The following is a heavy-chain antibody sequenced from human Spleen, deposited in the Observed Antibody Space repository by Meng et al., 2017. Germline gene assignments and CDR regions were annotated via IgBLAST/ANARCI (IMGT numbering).Heavy chain of an antibody. CDR1: GGSMSSGNYY. V-gene: IGHV4-30-4*01. J-gene: IGHJ4*02. D-gene: IGHD2-21*01. CDR2: IHHSGSA. CDR3: ASFDHIPRRNYFDY. Sequence: QVQLQESGPGLVEPSQTLSLNCTCSGGSMSSGNYYWSWIRQPPGKGLEWIGYIHHSGSAYYNPSLKSRVSISVDTSKNQFSLNLNSMTAADTAVYYCASFDHIPRRNYFDYWGQGTLVTVSS.